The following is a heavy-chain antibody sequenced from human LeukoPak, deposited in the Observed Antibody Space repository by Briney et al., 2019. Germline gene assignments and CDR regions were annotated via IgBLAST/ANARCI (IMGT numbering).Heavy chain of an antibody. CDR3: ARQGHYDFWSGYYGPDAFDI. V-gene: IGHV4-34*01. Sequence: SPSETLSLTCAVYGGSFSGYYWSWIRQPPGKGLEWIGEINHSGSTNYNPSLKSRVTISVDTSKNQFSLKLSSVTAADTAVYYCARQGHYDFWSGYYGPDAFDIWGQGTMVTVSS. J-gene: IGHJ3*02. CDR2: INHSGST. CDR1: GGSFSGYY. D-gene: IGHD3-3*01.